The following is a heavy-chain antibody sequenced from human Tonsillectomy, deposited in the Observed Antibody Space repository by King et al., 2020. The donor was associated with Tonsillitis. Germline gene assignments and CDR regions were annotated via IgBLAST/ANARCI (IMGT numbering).Heavy chain of an antibody. Sequence: VQLVESGGGLVQPGGSLRLSCAASGFTFSSYSMNWVRQAPGKGLEWVSYISSSSSTIYYADSVKGRFTISRDNAKNSLYLQMNSLRDEDTAVYYCARDPLWAPNLSGAFDIWGQGTMVTVSS. CDR1: GFTFSSYS. CDR3: ARDPLWAPNLSGAFDI. V-gene: IGHV3-48*02. J-gene: IGHJ3*02. CDR2: ISSSSSTI. D-gene: IGHD3-16*01.